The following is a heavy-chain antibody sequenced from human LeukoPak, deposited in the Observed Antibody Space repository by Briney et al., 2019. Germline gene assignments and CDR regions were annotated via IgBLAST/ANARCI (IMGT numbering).Heavy chain of an antibody. V-gene: IGHV4-34*01. CDR3: ARGSGAAARLYYYYYMDV. D-gene: IGHD6-13*01. CDR2: INHSGST. J-gene: IGHJ6*03. Sequence: PSETLSLTCAVYGGSFSGYYWSWIRQPPGKGLEWIGEINHSGSTNYNPSLKSRVTISVDTSKNQFSLKLSSVPAADTAVYYCARGSGAAARLYYYYYMDVWGKGTTVTVSS. CDR1: GGSFSGYY.